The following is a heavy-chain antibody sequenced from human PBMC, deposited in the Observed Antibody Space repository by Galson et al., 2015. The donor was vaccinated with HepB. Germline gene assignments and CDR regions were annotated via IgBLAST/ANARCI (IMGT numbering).Heavy chain of an antibody. J-gene: IGHJ2*01. D-gene: IGHD4-23*01. Sequence: SGAEVKNPGAALKISCKGYGYSFTSYWIGWVRQMLGKSQEWMGINYPGDSDTRYSPSFQGQVNISADKSISTAYLQWSSLKASDTAMYCCARPSYVGTAYFDLWGRGTLVTVSS. CDR3: ARPSYVGTAYFDL. V-gene: IGHV5-51*03. CDR2: NYPGDSDT. CDR1: GYSFTSYW.